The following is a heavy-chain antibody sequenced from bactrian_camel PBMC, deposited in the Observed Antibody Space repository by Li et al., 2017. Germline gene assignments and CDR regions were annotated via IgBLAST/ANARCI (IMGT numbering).Heavy chain of an antibody. D-gene: IGHD6*01. V-gene: IGHV3S60*01. CDR2: ISWSGPST. J-gene: IGHJ4*01. Sequence: HVQLVESGGGSVQAGGSLRLSCAVSGYTDMRICMGWFRQAPGKEREGVSCISWSGPSTYYADSVKGRFTISRDNAKNTVYLQLNSLKTEDMAMYYCAPRRGGSWYNYWGQGTQVTVS. CDR1: GYTDMRIC. CDR3: APRRGGSWYNY.